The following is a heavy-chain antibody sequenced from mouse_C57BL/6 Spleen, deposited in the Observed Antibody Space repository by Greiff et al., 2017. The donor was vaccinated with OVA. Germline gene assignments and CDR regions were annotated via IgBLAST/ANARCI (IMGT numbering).Heavy chain of an antibody. Sequence: VQLQQPGAELVKPGASVKLSCKASGYTFTSYWMQWAKQRPGQGLEWIGEIDPSDSYTNYNQKFKGKATLTVDTSSSTAYMQLSSLTSEDSAVYYCARSAGTGGWYFDVWGTGTTVTVSS. J-gene: IGHJ1*03. CDR1: GYTFTSYW. CDR2: IDPSDSYT. V-gene: IGHV1-50*01. CDR3: ARSAGTGGWYFDV. D-gene: IGHD4-1*01.